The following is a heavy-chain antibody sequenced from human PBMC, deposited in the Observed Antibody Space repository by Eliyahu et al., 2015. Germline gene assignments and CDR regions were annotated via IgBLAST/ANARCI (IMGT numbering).Heavy chain of an antibody. J-gene: IGHJ4*02. Sequence: QVQLVQSGAEVKKPGSSVXVSCKPSGGTFNGFAFSWLRQAPGQGLEWMGRIIPILGIVNYAPNFLGSVTITADKFTSTVYMELRSLRSEDTAVYYCARGRGVGAIDYFDYWGRGTLVTVSS. CDR2: IIPILGIV. CDR3: ARGRGVGAIDYFDY. D-gene: IGHD1-26*01. CDR1: GGTFNGFA. V-gene: IGHV1-69*04.